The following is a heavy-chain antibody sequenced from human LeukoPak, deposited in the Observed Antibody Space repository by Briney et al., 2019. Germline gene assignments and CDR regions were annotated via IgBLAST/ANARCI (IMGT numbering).Heavy chain of an antibody. D-gene: IGHD2-8*02. J-gene: IGHJ4*02. V-gene: IGHV4-59*01. CDR2: IFTSGSP. CDR3: ARCALVGWFYY. Sequence: PSETLSLTCTDCGGSISSSNSSWIRQPPGKGLEWIGYIFTSGSPNYKPSLKSRVTISLNTSKNQFSLNLSSVTTAHMAVYYCARCALVGWFYYWGQGTLVTVSS. CDR1: GGSISSSN.